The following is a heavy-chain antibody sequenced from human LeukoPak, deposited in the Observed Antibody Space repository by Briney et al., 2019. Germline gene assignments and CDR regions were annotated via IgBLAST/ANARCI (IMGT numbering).Heavy chain of an antibody. CDR1: GYSFTSYW. V-gene: IGHV5-51*01. CDR2: IYPGDSDT. D-gene: IGHD6-19*01. CDR3: ARYGSSGWPDYNWFDP. Sequence: GESLKISCQGSGYSFTSYWIGWVRQMPGKGLEWMGIIYPGDSDTRYSPSFQGQVTISADKSISTAYLQWSSLKASDTAMYYCARYGSSGWPDYNWFDPWGQGTLVTVSS. J-gene: IGHJ5*02.